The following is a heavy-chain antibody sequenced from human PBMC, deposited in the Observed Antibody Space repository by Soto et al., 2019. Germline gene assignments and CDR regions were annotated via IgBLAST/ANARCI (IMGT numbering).Heavy chain of an antibody. V-gene: IGHV1-46*01. CDR1: GYTFTSYY. J-gene: IGHJ4*02. D-gene: IGHD3-10*01. Sequence: QVQLVQSGAEVKKPGASVKVSCKASGYTFTSYYMHWVRQAPGQGLEWMGIINPSGGSTSYAQKFTGRVTMTRDTSKSTVYMELSSLRSEDTAVYYCARVSRRVLLWFGELLRLDYWGQGTLVTVSS. CDR2: INPSGGST. CDR3: ARVSRRVLLWFGELLRLDY.